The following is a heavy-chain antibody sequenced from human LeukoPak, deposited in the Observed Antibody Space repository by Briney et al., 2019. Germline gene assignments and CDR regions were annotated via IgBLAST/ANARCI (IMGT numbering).Heavy chain of an antibody. CDR3: AREFCSGSNCYPMGAFDM. J-gene: IGHJ3*02. V-gene: IGHV3-7*01. CDR1: GFTFSRYW. D-gene: IGHD2-15*01. Sequence: GGSLRLSCAASGFTFSRYWMSWVRQAPGKGLEWAANIEQDGSEKYYVDSVKGRFTISRDNAKNSLYLQMNSLRAEDTAVYYCAREFCSGSNCYPMGAFDMWGQRTMVTVSS. CDR2: IEQDGSEK.